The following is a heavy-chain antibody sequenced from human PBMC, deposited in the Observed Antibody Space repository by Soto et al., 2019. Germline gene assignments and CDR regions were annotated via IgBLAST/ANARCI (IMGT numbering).Heavy chain of an antibody. Sequence: QVQLVQSGAEVKKPGSSVKVSCKSSGGTFSSYAISWVRQAPGQGLEWMRGIIPIFGTANYAQKFQGRVTITADESTSTANMELSSLRSEDTAVYYCAGGFLQGYYDSSGYQSDYWGQGTLVTVSS. CDR2: IIPIFGTA. CDR3: AGGFLQGYYDSSGYQSDY. D-gene: IGHD3-22*01. V-gene: IGHV1-69*01. J-gene: IGHJ4*02. CDR1: GGTFSSYA.